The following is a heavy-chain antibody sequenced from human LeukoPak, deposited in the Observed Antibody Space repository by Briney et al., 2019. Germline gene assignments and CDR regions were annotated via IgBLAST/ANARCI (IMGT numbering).Heavy chain of an antibody. CDR3: ARKGSSGWYDPFDY. V-gene: IGHV4-4*07. D-gene: IGHD6-19*01. Sequence: PSETLSLTCTVSGGSISSYYWSWIRQPAGKGLEWIGHIHTSGSTNYNPSLKSRVTMSVDTSKNQFSLKLSSVTAADTAVYYCARKGSSGWYDPFDYWGQGTLVTVSS. J-gene: IGHJ4*02. CDR2: IHTSGST. CDR1: GGSISSYY.